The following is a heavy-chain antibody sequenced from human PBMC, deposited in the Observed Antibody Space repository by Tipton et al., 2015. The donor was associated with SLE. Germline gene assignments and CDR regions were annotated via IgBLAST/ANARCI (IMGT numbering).Heavy chain of an antibody. CDR3: ARRPVVTEGYFEF. D-gene: IGHD2-2*01. CDR2: IYYSGST. J-gene: IGHJ4*02. Sequence: GLVKPSETLSLTCTVSGGSISSSSYYWGWIRQPPGKGLEWIGSIYYSGSTYYNPSLKSRVTISIDTSKNQFSLKLSSVTAADTAVYYCARRPVVTEGYFEFWGQGSLVIVSS. V-gene: IGHV4-39*07. CDR1: GGSISSSSYY.